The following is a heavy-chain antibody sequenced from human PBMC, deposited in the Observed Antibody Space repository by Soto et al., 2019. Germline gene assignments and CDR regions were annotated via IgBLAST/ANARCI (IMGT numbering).Heavy chain of an antibody. CDR1: GITFSKAW. D-gene: IGHD2-2*01. CDR2: IKSRSDGGTT. CDR3: TTDLPIVLVPAAQYGMDV. J-gene: IGHJ6*02. Sequence: GGSLRLSCAASGITFSKAWMNWVRQSPGKGLEWVGRIKSRSDGGTTDYAAPVKGRFTISRDDSKNTLYLQMNSLKTEDTAVYYCTTDLPIVLVPAAQYGMDVWGQGTTVTVSS. V-gene: IGHV3-15*01.